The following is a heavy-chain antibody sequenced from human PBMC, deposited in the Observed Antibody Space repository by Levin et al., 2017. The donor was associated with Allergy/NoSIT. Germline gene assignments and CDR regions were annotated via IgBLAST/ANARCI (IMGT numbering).Heavy chain of an antibody. CDR3: ASSADYDFWSGYAESDY. Sequence: GGSLRLSCAASGFTFSSYEMNWVRQAPGKGLEWVSYISSSGSTIYYADSVKGRFTISRDNAKNSLYLQMNSLRAEDTAVYYCASSADYDFWSGYAESDYWGQGTLVTVSS. V-gene: IGHV3-48*03. CDR2: ISSSGSTI. CDR1: GFTFSSYE. D-gene: IGHD3-3*01. J-gene: IGHJ4*02.